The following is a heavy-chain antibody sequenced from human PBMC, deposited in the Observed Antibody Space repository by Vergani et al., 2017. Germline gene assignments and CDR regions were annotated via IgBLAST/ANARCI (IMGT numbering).Heavy chain of an antibody. D-gene: IGHD5-18*01. CDR2: IKNTGDSN. CDR3: AKCFSYGYSEYYFDY. V-gene: IGHV3-23*01. Sequence: EVQLLQSEGAVVQPGGSLRLSCVASGFTFSSHAMSWVRQGHGQGLEWVSSIKNTGDSNHYADSVKGRFTISRDNSKNTLYLQMNSLRVEDTAVYFCAKCFSYGYSEYYFDYWGQGTPVTVSS. J-gene: IGHJ4*02. CDR1: GFTFSSHA.